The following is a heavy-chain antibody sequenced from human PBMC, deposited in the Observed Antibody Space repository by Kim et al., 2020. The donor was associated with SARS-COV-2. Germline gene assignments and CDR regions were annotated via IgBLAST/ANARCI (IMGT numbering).Heavy chain of an antibody. Sequence: GGSLRLSCGASGLTFSSFSFNWVRQAPGKGLEWISYITSGGDGTQYADSVRGRFTISRDNAHNLIYLQMNSLRHEDTAVYYCARDRAYAFDIWGQGTMVT. CDR1: GLTFSSFS. CDR2: ITSGGDGT. J-gene: IGHJ3*02. V-gene: IGHV3-48*02. CDR3: ARDRAYAFDI.